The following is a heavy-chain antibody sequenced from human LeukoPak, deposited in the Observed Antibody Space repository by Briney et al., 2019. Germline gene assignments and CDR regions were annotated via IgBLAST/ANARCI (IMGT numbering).Heavy chain of an antibody. Sequence: GGSLRLSCAASGFTFSSYGMHWVRQAPGKGLEWVAVMSFDGSHTYYADSVKGRFTTSRDNSKNTLYLQMNSLRAEDTAVYYCAKERVDWRYFDYWGQGTLVTVSS. CDR3: AKERVDWRYFDY. CDR2: MSFDGSHT. CDR1: GFTFSSYG. V-gene: IGHV3-30*18. J-gene: IGHJ4*02. D-gene: IGHD3-9*01.